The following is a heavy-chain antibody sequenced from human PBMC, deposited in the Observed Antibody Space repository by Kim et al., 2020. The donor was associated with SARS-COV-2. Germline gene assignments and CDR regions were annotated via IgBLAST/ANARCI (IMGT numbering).Heavy chain of an antibody. CDR1: GDSVSSNSAA. CDR2: TYYRSKWYN. CDR3: ARDNRYYGSDYYYYYGMDV. Sequence: SQTLSLTCAISGDSVSSNSAAWNWIRQSPSRGLEWLGRTYYRSKWYNDYAVSVKSRITINPDTSKNQFSLQLNSVTPEDTAVYYCARDNRYYGSDYYYYYGMDVWGQATSLTVSS. D-gene: IGHD3-10*01. V-gene: IGHV6-1*01. J-gene: IGHJ6*02.